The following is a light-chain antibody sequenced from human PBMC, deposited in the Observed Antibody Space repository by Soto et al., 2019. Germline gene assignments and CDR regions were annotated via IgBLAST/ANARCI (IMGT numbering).Light chain of an antibody. CDR2: GAS. Sequence: EIVMTQSPATLSVSPGGRATLSCRASQSISHTLACYQQKPGQAPRLLIHGASTRAPGFPARFSGSGSGTDFTLTISSLQSEDFAVYYCQQYDNWPWTFGQGTKVEIK. CDR3: QQYDNWPWT. CDR1: QSISHT. V-gene: IGKV3-15*01. J-gene: IGKJ1*01.